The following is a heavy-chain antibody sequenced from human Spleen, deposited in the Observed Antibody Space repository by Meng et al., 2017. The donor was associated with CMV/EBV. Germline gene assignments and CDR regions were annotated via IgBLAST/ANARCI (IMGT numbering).Heavy chain of an antibody. V-gene: IGHV1-69*05. CDR1: PFNTYG. J-gene: IGHJ4*02. D-gene: IGHD6-19*01. Sequence: PFNTYGVRLVRQVPGQGLEWMGGIIPFFETPHYAQNFQGRLTITTDDSTNTAYMELNSLKSDDTAVYYCARGGGYGGGWYRWDFEYWGQGTLVTVSS. CDR3: ARGGGYGGGWYRWDFEY. CDR2: IIPFFETP.